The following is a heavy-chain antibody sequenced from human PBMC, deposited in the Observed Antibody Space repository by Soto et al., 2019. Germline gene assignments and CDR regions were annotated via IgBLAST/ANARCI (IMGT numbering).Heavy chain of an antibody. J-gene: IGHJ4*02. D-gene: IGHD3-22*01. CDR1: GYIFRNNW. Sequence: GESLKISCKGSGYIFRNNWITWVRQMPGKGLEWVGRIDLTDSYTSYSPSFQGHASFSADKSINTTYLHFSSLRASDTAVYYCARHGGSHYLSSGYLYALDYWGQGTPVTVSS. V-gene: IGHV5-10-1*01. CDR2: IDLTDSYT. CDR3: ARHGGSHYLSSGYLYALDY.